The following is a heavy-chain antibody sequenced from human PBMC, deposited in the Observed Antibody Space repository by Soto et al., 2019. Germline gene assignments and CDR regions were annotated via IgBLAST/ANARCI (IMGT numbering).Heavy chain of an antibody. CDR1: GYTLTELS. D-gene: IGHD3-10*01. V-gene: IGHV1-24*01. CDR3: ATLNTMVRGVIKEYNWFDP. Sequence: ASVKVSCKVSGYTLTELSMHWVRHAPGKGLDWMGGFDPEDGETIYAQKFQGRVTMTEDTSTDTAYMEPSSLRSEDTVVYYCATLNTMVRGVIKEYNWFDPWGKGTLVTVSS. CDR2: FDPEDGET. J-gene: IGHJ5*02.